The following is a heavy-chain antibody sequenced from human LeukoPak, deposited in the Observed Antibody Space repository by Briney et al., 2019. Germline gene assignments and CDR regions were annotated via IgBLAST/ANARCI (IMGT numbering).Heavy chain of an antibody. CDR2: IYYSGST. Sequence: PSETLSLTCSVSGGSISGYYWTWIRQPPGKGLEYIGYIYYSGSTNYNPSLKSRVTISVDTSKNQFSLKLSSVTAADTAVYYCARGGTSGWRTPNDDYWGQGTLVTVSS. D-gene: IGHD6-19*01. J-gene: IGHJ4*02. V-gene: IGHV4-59*01. CDR3: ARGGTSGWRTPNDDY. CDR1: GGSISGYY.